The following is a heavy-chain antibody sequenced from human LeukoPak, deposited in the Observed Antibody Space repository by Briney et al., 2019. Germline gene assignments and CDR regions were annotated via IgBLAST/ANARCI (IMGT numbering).Heavy chain of an antibody. D-gene: IGHD6-13*01. V-gene: IGHV4-39*01. J-gene: IGHJ4*02. CDR2: IYYSGST. CDR1: VGSISSSSYY. CDR3: ARHGIRGAAASFDY. Sequence: PSETLSLTCTVSVGSISSSSYYWGWIRQPPGKGLEWIGSIYYSGSTYYNPSLKSRVTISVDTSKNQFSLKLSSVTAADTAVYYCARHGIRGAAASFDYWGQGTLVTVSS.